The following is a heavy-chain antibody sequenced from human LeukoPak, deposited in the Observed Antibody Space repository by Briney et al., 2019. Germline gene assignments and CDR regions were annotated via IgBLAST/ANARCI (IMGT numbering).Heavy chain of an antibody. CDR1: GFTFSSYS. V-gene: IGHV3-21*04. CDR2: ISSSSRYI. CDR3: AKGPPNWGSGWFDP. J-gene: IGHJ5*02. Sequence: PGGSLRLSCAASGFTFSSYSMNWVRQAPGKGLEWVSSISSSSRYIYYADSVKGRFTISRDNSKNTLYLQMNSLRAEDTAVYYCAKGPPNWGSGWFDPWGQGTLVTVSS. D-gene: IGHD7-27*01.